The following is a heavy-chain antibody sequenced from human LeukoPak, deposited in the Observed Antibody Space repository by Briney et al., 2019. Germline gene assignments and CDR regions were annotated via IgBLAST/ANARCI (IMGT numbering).Heavy chain of an antibody. D-gene: IGHD3-10*01. CDR3: ARLAYGSGSEGYYYYGMDV. J-gene: IGHJ6*02. CDR1: GGSISSYY. Sequence: SETLSLTCTVSGGSISSYYWSWIRQPAGKGLEWIGRIYSTGSTNYNPSLKSRVTMSVDTSKNQFSLKLSSVTAADTAVYYCARLAYGSGSEGYYYYGMDVWGQGTTVTVSS. V-gene: IGHV4-4*07. CDR2: IYSTGST.